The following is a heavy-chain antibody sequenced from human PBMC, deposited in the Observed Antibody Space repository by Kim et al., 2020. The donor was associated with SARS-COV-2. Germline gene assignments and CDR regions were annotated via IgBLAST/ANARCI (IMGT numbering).Heavy chain of an antibody. J-gene: IGHJ3*01. D-gene: IGHD3-22*01. CDR2: TYWDDDK. CDR3: AHVEYYYDRSGSRDAFDF. Sequence: SGPTLVNPTQTLTLTCTFSGFSLSTSGVGVGWIRQPPGKALEWLALTYWDDDKRYSPSLKSRLTITKDTSKNQVVLIMTNMDTVDTATYYCAHVEYYYDRSGSRDAFDFWGQGTMVTVSS. CDR1: GFSLSTSGVG. V-gene: IGHV2-5*02.